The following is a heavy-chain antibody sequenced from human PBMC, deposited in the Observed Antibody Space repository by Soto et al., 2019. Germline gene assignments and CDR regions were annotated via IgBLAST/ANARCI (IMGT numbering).Heavy chain of an antibody. D-gene: IGHD1-26*01. V-gene: IGHV3-9*01. Sequence: EVQLVESGGGLVQPGRSLRLSCAASGFTFDDYAMHWVRQAPGKGLEWVSGISWNSGKIGYADSVKGRFTISRDNANNSLYLQMNSLRPEDTAFYYCEKERVGAINYWGQGTLVTVSS. CDR2: ISWNSGKI. CDR1: GFTFDDYA. CDR3: EKERVGAINY. J-gene: IGHJ4*02.